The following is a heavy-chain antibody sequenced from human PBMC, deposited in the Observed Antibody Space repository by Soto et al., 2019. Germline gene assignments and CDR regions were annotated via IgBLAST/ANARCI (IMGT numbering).Heavy chain of an antibody. D-gene: IGHD2-21*01. CDR3: ARDSTWGLGFFDF. CDR2: IYYSGST. CDR1: GGSISSYY. V-gene: IGHV4-59*01. J-gene: IGHJ4*02. Sequence: SETLSLTCSVSGGSISSYYWSWIRQPPGKGLEWIGYIYYSGSTNYNPSLKSRVTISVDTLKNQFSLKLSSVTAADTAVYYCARDSTWGLGFFDFWGQGTLVTVSS.